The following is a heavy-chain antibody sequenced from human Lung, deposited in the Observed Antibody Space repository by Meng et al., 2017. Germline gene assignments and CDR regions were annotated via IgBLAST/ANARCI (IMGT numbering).Heavy chain of an antibody. CDR2: IYWDDEK. D-gene: IGHD3-22*01. J-gene: IGHJ4*02. V-gene: IGHV2-5*02. CDR3: AHSWGSGYYFGPLDY. Sequence: QITLKESGPALVKPTQTLTLTVTLSGSSLSTSGVAVGWIRQPPGKALEWLALIYWDDEKRYSPSLKSRLTITKDTSKNHVVLTMTNMDPVDTATYYCAHSWGSGYYFGPLDYWGQGTLVTVSS. CDR1: GSSLSTSGVA.